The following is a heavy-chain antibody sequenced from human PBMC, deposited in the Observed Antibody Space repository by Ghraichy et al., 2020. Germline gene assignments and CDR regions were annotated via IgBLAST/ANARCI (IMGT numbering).Heavy chain of an antibody. J-gene: IGHJ4*02. D-gene: IGHD2-15*01. CDR2: ISGSGGST. V-gene: IGHV3-23*01. CDR1: GFTFSSYA. Sequence: ETLSLTCAASGFTFSSYAMSWVRQAPGKGLEWVSAISGSGGSTYYADSVKGRFTISRDNSKNTLYLQMNSLRAEDTAVYYCAKGPPWGSPVWVDYWGQGTLGTVSS. CDR3: AKGPPWGSPVWVDY.